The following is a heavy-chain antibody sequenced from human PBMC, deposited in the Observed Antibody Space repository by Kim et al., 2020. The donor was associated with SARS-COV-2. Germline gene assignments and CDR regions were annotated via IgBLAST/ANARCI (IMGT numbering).Heavy chain of an antibody. CDR2: ISAYNGNT. CDR3: ARGAWAEYSYGPWSGRPIDY. CDR1: GYTFTSYG. J-gene: IGHJ4*02. D-gene: IGHD5-18*01. V-gene: IGHV1-18*04. Sequence: ASVKVSCKASGYTFTSYGISWVRQAPGQGLEWMGWISAYNGNTNYAQKLQGRVTMTTDTSTSTAYMELRSLRSDDTAVYYCARGAWAEYSYGPWSGRPIDYWGQGTLVTVSS.